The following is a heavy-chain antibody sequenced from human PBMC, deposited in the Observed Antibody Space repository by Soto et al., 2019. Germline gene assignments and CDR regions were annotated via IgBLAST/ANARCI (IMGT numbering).Heavy chain of an antibody. CDR1: GFSFSNFG. CDR2: IWHDGSEK. V-gene: IGHV3-33*06. CDR3: VKDGNDWPLDY. D-gene: IGHD3-9*01. Sequence: PGGSLRLSCGASGFSFSNFGMHWVRQAPGKGLEWVAIIWHDGSEKYYADPVKGRFTISRDNAKNTLFLQMDSLRPEDTAMYYCVKDGNDWPLDYWRQGTLVTVSS. J-gene: IGHJ4*02.